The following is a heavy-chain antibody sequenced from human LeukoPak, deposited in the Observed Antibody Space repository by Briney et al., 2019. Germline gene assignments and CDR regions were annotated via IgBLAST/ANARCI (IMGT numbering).Heavy chain of an antibody. V-gene: IGHV3-30*18. CDR3: AKDRVQSSAFDI. CDR2: ISYDGSNK. J-gene: IGHJ3*02. D-gene: IGHD1-1*01. CDR1: GFTFSSYG. Sequence: GGSLRLSCAASGFTFSSYGMHWVRQAPGKGLERVAVISYDGSNKYYADSVKGRFTISRDNSKNTLYLQMNSLRAEDTAVYYCAKDRVQSSAFDIWGQGTMVTVSS.